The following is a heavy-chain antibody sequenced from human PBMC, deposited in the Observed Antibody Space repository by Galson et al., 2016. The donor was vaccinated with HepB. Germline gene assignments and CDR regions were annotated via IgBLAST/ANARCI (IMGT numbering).Heavy chain of an antibody. CDR1: GFTFKTYA. D-gene: IGHD4-23*01. Sequence: SLRLSCAASGFTFKTYAMHWVRQAPGKGLEWVAIIKEDGSEKYYVGSVEGRFTISRDNPKNSVYLQMTSLRAEDTALYYCARVFGADYGGIWYSDLWGRGTLVTVSS. CDR3: ARVFGADYGGIWYSDL. J-gene: IGHJ2*01. V-gene: IGHV3-7*01. CDR2: IKEDGSEK.